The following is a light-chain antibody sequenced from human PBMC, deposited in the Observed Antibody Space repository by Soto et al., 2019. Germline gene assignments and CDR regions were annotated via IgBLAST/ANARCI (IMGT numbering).Light chain of an antibody. CDR3: AAWDDSLNGFMV. V-gene: IGLV1-44*01. CDR1: RSNIGTNT. J-gene: IGLJ3*02. Sequence: QSVLTQPPSVSGTPGQRVTMSCSGSRSNIGTNTVNWYQHLPGTAPKLLIWGNDRRPWGVPDRFSGSKSGTSASLAISWLHSDDEAEYFCAAWDDSLNGFMVSGGRTKVTVL. CDR2: GND.